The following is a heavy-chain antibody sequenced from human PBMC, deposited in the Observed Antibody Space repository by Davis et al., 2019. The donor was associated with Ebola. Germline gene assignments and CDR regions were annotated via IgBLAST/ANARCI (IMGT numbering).Heavy chain of an antibody. CDR1: GFTFSSYA. CDR2: IGGSGDTP. CDR3: AKGTLTNYFRAAFDV. D-gene: IGHD2-8*01. V-gene: IGHV3-23*01. J-gene: IGHJ3*01. Sequence: GESLKISCAASGFTFSSYAMNWARQAPGKGLEWVPGIGGSGDTPHYADSVKGRFTISRDSSKNTVYLQINSLRGEDTAVYYCAKGTLTNYFRAAFDVWGQGTMVTVSS.